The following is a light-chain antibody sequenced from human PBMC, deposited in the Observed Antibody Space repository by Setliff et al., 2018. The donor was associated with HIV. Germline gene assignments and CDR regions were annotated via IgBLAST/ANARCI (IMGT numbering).Light chain of an antibody. Sequence: ALTQPASVSGSPGQSITISCTGSSGDIGSFTFVSWYQQYPDEAPKLIIFEVSDRPSGISDRFSGSKSANTASLTISGLQAEDEADYYCSSYTSNGLYVFGTGTRSPS. CDR3: SSYTSNGLYV. CDR1: SGDIGSFTF. V-gene: IGLV2-14*03. J-gene: IGLJ1*01. CDR2: EVS.